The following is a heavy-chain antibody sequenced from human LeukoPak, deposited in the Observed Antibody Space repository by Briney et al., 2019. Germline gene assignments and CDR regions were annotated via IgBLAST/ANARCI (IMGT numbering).Heavy chain of an antibody. Sequence: GGSLRLSCAASGFTFSSYSMNWVRQAPGKGLEWVPSISSSSSYIYYADSVKGRFTISRDNAKNSLYLQMNSLRAEDTAVYYCARDMRDIVVVVAATGEADAFDIWGQGTMVTVSS. J-gene: IGHJ3*02. D-gene: IGHD2-15*01. V-gene: IGHV3-21*01. CDR3: ARDMRDIVVVVAATGEADAFDI. CDR2: ISSSSSYI. CDR1: GFTFSSYS.